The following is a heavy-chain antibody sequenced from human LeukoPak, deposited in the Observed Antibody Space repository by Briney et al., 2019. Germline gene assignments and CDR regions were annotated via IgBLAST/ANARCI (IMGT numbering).Heavy chain of an antibody. CDR2: MNPNSGNT. J-gene: IGHJ4*02. Sequence: ASVKVSCKASGYTFTSYDINWVRQATGQGLEWMGWMNPNSGNTGYAQKFQGRVTMTRNTSISTAYMELSSLRSEDTAVYYCASTSGYSSSWYERDDYWGQGTPVTVSS. D-gene: IGHD6-13*01. V-gene: IGHV1-8*01. CDR1: GYTFTSYD. CDR3: ASTSGYSSSWYERDDY.